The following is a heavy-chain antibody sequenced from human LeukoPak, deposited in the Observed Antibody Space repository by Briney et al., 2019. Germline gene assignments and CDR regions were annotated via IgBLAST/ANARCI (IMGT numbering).Heavy chain of an antibody. Sequence: SQTLSLTCTVSGGSISSGGYYWSWIRQPPGKGLEWIGYIYHSGSTYYNPSLKSRVTISVDKSKNQFSLKLSSVTAADTAVYYCARAYDSSGYCFDYWGQGTLVTVSS. J-gene: IGHJ4*02. D-gene: IGHD3-22*01. CDR2: IYHSGST. CDR1: GGSISSGGYY. V-gene: IGHV4-30-2*01. CDR3: ARAYDSSGYCFDY.